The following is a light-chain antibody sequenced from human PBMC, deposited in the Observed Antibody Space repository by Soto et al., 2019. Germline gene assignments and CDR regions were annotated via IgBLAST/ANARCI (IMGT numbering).Light chain of an antibody. Sequence: DIQMTQSLSTLSASVGDRVTITCRASQSISSWLAWYQQKPGKAPKLLIYDASSLESGVPSRFSGSGSGTEFTLTISSLQPDDFATYYCQQYNSYPRTFGQGTKLEIK. J-gene: IGKJ2*01. CDR1: QSISSW. CDR3: QQYNSYPRT. CDR2: DAS. V-gene: IGKV1-5*01.